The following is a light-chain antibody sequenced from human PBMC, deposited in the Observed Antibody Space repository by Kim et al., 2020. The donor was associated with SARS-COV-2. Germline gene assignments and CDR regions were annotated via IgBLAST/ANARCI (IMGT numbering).Light chain of an antibody. CDR2: GAS. CDR1: QSVSSSS. V-gene: IGKV3-20*01. Sequence: SVLTQSPGTLSLSPGESATLSCRASQSVSSSSLAWYQQRPGQAPRLLIYGASNRVTGIPDRFSGSGSGTDFTLTISRLEPEDFAVYYCQQYGSSFPWTFGQGTKVDIK. CDR3: QQYGSSFPWT. J-gene: IGKJ1*01.